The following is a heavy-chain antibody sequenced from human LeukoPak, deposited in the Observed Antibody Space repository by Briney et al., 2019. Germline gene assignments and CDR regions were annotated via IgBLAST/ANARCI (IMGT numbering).Heavy chain of an antibody. CDR3: ARDLHYDSSGYYYGY. V-gene: IGHV4-38-2*02. CDR2: IYHSGST. Sequence: SETLSLTCTVSGYSISSGYYWGWIRQPPGEGLEWIGSIYHSGSTYYNPSLKSRVTISVDTSKNQFSLKLSSVTAADTAVYYCARDLHYDSSGYYYGYWGQGTLVTVSS. J-gene: IGHJ4*02. CDR1: GYSISSGYY. D-gene: IGHD3-22*01.